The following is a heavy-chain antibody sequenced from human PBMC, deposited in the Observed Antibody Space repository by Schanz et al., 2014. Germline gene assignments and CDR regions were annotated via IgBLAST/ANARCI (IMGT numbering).Heavy chain of an antibody. V-gene: IGHV3-48*01. CDR1: GFTFSSYS. CDR2: ISGSSRTI. Sequence: EVQLVQSGGGLVQPGGSLRLSCAASGFTFSSYSMNWVRQAPGKGLEWVSYISGSSRTIYYADSVKGRFTISRDNSKNTVYLQMNSLRPGDTAVYYCARESSNDIVLVPGAVFDHWGQGILVTVSS. D-gene: IGHD2-2*01. J-gene: IGHJ4*02. CDR3: ARESSNDIVLVPGAVFDH.